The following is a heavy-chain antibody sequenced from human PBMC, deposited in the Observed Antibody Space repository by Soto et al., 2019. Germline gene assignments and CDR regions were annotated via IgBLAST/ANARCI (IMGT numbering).Heavy chain of an antibody. CDR1: GGSITSINYY. Sequence: QLQLQESGPRLVMPSETLSLTCTVSGGSITSINYYWGWIRQPPGKGLEWIGSTHYSGITYYNPSLKSRVTISTDTSKNHFSLKLTSVTAADTAVYYCAKNWEIGGQGTRVTVSS. CDR2: THYSGIT. J-gene: IGHJ4*02. D-gene: IGHD1-26*01. V-gene: IGHV4-39*02. CDR3: AKNWEI.